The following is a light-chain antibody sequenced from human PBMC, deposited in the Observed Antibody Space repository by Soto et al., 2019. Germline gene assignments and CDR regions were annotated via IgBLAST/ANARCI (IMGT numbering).Light chain of an antibody. Sequence: DIQMAQSPSTLPANIGDRVSITCRASQTINTWLAWYQQKPGKAPKLLIYAASTLQSGVPSRFSGSGSGTDFTLTISCLQSEDFATYYCQQYYSYPRTFGQGTKVDIK. CDR1: QTINTW. CDR3: QQYYSYPRT. CDR2: AAS. V-gene: IGKV1-5*01. J-gene: IGKJ1*01.